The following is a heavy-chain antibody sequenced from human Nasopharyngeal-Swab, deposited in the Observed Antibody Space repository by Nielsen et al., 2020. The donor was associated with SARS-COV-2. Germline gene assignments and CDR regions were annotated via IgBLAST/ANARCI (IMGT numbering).Heavy chain of an antibody. V-gene: IGHV3-23*01. CDR1: GFTFSSYA. Sequence: GESLTISCAASGFTFSSYAMSWVRQAPGKGLEWVSAISGGGGSTYYADSVKGRFTISRDNSKNTLYLQMNSLRAEDTTVCYCAKLAYILTGYPDYWGQGTLVTVSS. CDR3: AKLAYILTGYPDY. CDR2: ISGGGGST. D-gene: IGHD3-9*01. J-gene: IGHJ4*02.